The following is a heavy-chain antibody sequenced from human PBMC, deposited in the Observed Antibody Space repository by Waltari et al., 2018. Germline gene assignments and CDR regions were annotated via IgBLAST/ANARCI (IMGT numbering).Heavy chain of an antibody. V-gene: IGHV1-2*06. CDR2: SNPNSGGT. Sequence: QVQLVQSGAEVKKPGASVKVSCKASGYTFTGYYMHWVRQAPGQGLEWMGRSNPNSGGTNYAQKLQGRGTMTRDTSISTAYMELSRLRSDDTAVYYCARGSDPEDAFDIWGQGTMVTVSS. CDR1: GYTFTGYY. CDR3: ARGSDPEDAFDI. J-gene: IGHJ3*02.